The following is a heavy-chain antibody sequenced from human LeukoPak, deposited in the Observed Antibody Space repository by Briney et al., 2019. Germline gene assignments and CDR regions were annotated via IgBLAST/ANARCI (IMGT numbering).Heavy chain of an antibody. CDR2: INHSGST. J-gene: IGHJ4*02. V-gene: IGHV4-34*01. CDR1: GGSFSGYY. CDR3: ARRQQLVWGY. Sequence: SETLSLTCAVYGGSFSGYYWSWIRQPPGKGLEWVGEINHSGSTNYNPSLKSRVTISVDTSKNQFSLKLSSVTAADTAVYYCARRQQLVWGYWGQGTPVTVSS. D-gene: IGHD6-13*01.